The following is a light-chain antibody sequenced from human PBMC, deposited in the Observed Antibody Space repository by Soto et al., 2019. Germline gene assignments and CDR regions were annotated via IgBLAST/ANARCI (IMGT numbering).Light chain of an antibody. V-gene: IGKV3-20*01. Sequence: EIVLTQSPGTLSLSPGERATLSCRASQSVSNNYLAWYQQKPGQAPRLLIYGASNRATGIPARFSGSGSGTDFTLTISRLEPEDVAVYYCQQYGSSGTFGQGAKVDI. CDR3: QQYGSSGT. CDR1: QSVSNNY. CDR2: GAS. J-gene: IGKJ1*01.